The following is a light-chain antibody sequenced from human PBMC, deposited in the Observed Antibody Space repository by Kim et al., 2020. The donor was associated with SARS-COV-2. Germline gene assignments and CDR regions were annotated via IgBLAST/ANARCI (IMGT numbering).Light chain of an antibody. CDR1: QSISTW. CDR3: QQYNTYPYT. J-gene: IGKJ2*01. CDR2: DAS. V-gene: IGKV1-5*01. Sequence: DIQMTQSPSTLSSSVGDRVTITCRASQSISTWLAWYQQKPGKAPNLLIYDASSLESGVPSRFSSSGSGTEFTLTISSLQPDDFATYYCQQYNTYPYTFGQGTKLEI.